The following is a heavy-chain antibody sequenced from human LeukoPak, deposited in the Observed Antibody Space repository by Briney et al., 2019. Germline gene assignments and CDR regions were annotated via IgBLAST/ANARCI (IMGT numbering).Heavy chain of an antibody. CDR2: ILGSGSST. Sequence: GGSLRLSCAASGFTFSSHAMSWVRQAPGKGLEWVSAILGSGSSTYYADSVKGRFTISRDNSKNTLYLQMNSLRAEDTAVYYCARDLYGFLSTPLAYCGGDCLYWGQGTLVTVSS. CDR1: GFTFSSHA. CDR3: ARDLYGFLSTPLAYCGGDCLY. D-gene: IGHD2-21*02. V-gene: IGHV3-23*01. J-gene: IGHJ4*02.